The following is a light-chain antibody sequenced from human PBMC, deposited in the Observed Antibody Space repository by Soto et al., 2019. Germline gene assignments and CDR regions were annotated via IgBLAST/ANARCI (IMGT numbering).Light chain of an antibody. CDR3: QQYNNWPPIT. CDR2: GAS. V-gene: IGKV3D-15*01. Sequence: EIVLTQSPGTVSLSPGERATLSCRASQSVNSNKLAWYQHKPGQAPRLVIYGASGRATGIPNRFSGSGSGTEFTLTISSLQSEDFAVYYCQQYNNWPPITFGQGTRLEIK. J-gene: IGKJ5*01. CDR1: QSVNSN.